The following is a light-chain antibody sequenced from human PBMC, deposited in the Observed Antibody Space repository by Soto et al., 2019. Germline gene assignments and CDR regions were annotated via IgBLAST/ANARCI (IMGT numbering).Light chain of an antibody. CDR3: AAWDDSLKGYV. Sequence: QSVLTQPPSVSEAPRQRVTISCSGSSSNIGDNAVNWYQQLPGKAPKLLIYYDDLLPSGVSDRFSGSKSGTSASPAISGLQSEDEADYYCAAWDDSLKGYVFGTGTKVTVL. CDR2: YDD. J-gene: IGLJ1*01. CDR1: SSNIGDNA. V-gene: IGLV1-36*01.